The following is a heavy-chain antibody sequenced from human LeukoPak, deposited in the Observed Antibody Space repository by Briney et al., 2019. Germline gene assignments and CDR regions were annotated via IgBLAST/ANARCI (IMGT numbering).Heavy chain of an antibody. J-gene: IGHJ4*02. CDR2: IRKDGSDK. CDR3: ARDLSGVTGYTYGRGIDY. CDR1: GFTFSSYW. D-gene: IGHD5-18*01. Sequence: GGSLRLSCAASGFTFSSYWMSWVRQAPGKGLEWVANIRKDGSDKYYVDSVKGRFTISRDNAKTSLYLQMNSLRAEDTAVYYCARDLSGVTGYTYGRGIDYWGQGTLVTVSS. V-gene: IGHV3-7*01.